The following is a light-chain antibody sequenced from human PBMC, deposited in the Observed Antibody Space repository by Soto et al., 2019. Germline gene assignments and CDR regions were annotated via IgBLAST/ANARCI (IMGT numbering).Light chain of an antibody. CDR1: SSNIGNNY. CDR3: GTWDSSLSAVV. CDR2: DNN. Sequence: QSVLTQPPSVSAAPGQKVTISCSGCSSNIGNNYVSWYQQHPGTAPKLLIYDNNKRPSGILDRFSGSKSGTSATLGITGLQTGDEADYYCGTWDSSLSAVVFGGGTKLTVL. J-gene: IGLJ2*01. V-gene: IGLV1-51*01.